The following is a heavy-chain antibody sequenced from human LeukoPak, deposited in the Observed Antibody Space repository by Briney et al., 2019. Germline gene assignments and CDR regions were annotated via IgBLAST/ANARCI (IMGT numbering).Heavy chain of an antibody. V-gene: IGHV3-7*01. CDR2: IKRDGSEK. J-gene: IGHJ4*02. CDR3: ARLYLPATRFDY. D-gene: IGHD5-24*01. CDR1: GFTVSSNY. Sequence: GGSLRLSCAASGFTVSSNYLTWVRQAPGKGLEWVANIKRDGSEKYYVDSVKGRFTISRDNAKNSLSLQMNSLRAEDTAVYYCARLYLPATRFDYWGQGTLVTVSS.